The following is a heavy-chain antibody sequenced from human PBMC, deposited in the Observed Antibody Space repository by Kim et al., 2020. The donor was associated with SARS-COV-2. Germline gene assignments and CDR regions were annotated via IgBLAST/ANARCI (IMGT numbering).Heavy chain of an antibody. J-gene: IGHJ4*02. CDR2: IGPAGDT. D-gene: IGHD1-1*01. CDR3: ARGRYNWNDRATPFYIDF. V-gene: IGHV3-13*01. CDR1: GFTFNNYN. Sequence: GGSLRLSCAASGFTFNNYNMHWVRQTTEKSLEWVSAIGPAGDTYYPDSVKGRFTISRENARNSLFLQMNSLRAGDTAVYYCARGRYNWNDRATPFYIDFWGQETLITVSS.